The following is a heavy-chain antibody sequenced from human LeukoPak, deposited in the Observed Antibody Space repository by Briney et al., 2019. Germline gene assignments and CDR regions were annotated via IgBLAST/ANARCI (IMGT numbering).Heavy chain of an antibody. CDR3: AKDHYYDSSGYFDY. J-gene: IGHJ4*02. Sequence: GGSLRLSCAASGFTFSSHAMSWVRQAPGKGLEWVSAISGSGGSTYYADSVKGRFTISRDNSKNTLYLQMNSLRAEDTAVYYCAKDHYYDSSGYFDYWGQGTLVTVSS. CDR1: GFTFSSHA. CDR2: ISGSGGST. V-gene: IGHV3-23*01. D-gene: IGHD3-22*01.